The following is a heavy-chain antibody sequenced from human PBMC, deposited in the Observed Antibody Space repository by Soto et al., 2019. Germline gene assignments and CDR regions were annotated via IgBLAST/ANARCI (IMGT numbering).Heavy chain of an antibody. V-gene: IGHV3-15*05. Sequence: PVGSLRLSCASSVFTFSKAWMSWVRHSPGKWLEWVGSIKAKSDGGTKDYAAPLKGRFTISSDDSKKTLYLQMSSLKIDDTAVYFRTTTNISDYWWGQGALVNVS. D-gene: IGHD3-22*01. CDR2: IKAKSDGGTK. J-gene: IGHJ4*02. CDR1: VFTFSKAW. CDR3: TTTNISDYW.